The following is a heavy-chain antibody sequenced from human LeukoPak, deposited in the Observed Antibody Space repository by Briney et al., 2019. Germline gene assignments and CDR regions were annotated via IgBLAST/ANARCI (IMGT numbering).Heavy chain of an antibody. J-gene: IGHJ4*02. CDR2: IFYKGNT. V-gene: IGHV4-39*01. Sequence: PSETLSLTCSVSGGSVSTSSYYWGWVRQPPGKGLEWIGSIFYKGNTYYSPSLKSRVTISVDTSKNQFSLRLSSVTAADTAVYFCAGLYLWFGESHPYFCDYWGQGALVTVSS. CDR3: AGLYLWFGESHPYFCDY. D-gene: IGHD3-10*01. CDR1: GGSVSTSSYY.